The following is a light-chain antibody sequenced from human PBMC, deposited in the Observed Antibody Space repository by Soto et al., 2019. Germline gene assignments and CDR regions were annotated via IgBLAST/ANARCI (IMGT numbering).Light chain of an antibody. J-gene: IGKJ1*01. CDR1: QYINTR. CDR3: HQRQSWPRT. Sequence: EVVLTQSPATLYSFPGDRVTLSCRASQYINTRLAWYQHRPGQAPRLLIYQTSLRAAGIPARFSASGSGTDFTLTISDVQPEDFALYYCHQRQSWPRTFGQGTKVDSK. CDR2: QTS. V-gene: IGKV3-11*01.